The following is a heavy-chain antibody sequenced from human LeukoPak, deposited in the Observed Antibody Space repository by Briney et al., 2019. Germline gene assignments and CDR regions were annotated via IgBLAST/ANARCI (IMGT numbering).Heavy chain of an antibody. CDR3: VRVYGSPDALDI. CDR1: GFTFSRYT. Sequence: GGSLRLSCSASGFTFSRYTMTWVRQAPGKGLEYVSSVTGNGGGTYYADSVKGRFTISRDNSKNTLYLQMSSLRAEDTAVYYCVRVYGSPDALDIWGQGTMVTVSS. CDR2: VTGNGGGT. J-gene: IGHJ3*02. D-gene: IGHD2/OR15-2a*01. V-gene: IGHV3-64D*08.